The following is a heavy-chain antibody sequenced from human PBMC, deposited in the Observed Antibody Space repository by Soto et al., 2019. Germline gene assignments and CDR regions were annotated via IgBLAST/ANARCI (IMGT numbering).Heavy chain of an antibody. CDR3: ARAWPSVDSYGSGVMDV. J-gene: IGHJ6*02. V-gene: IGHV4-4*02. D-gene: IGHD5-18*01. Sequence: QVQLQESGPGLVKPSGTLSVTCAVSGGSISSSNWWNWVRQPPGKGLELIGEIYHSGSTNYNPSLRSRVTISLDKYKNQFSMRVKAVTAADTAEYYCARAWPSVDSYGSGVMDVWGQGTTVTVSS. CDR2: IYHSGST. CDR1: GGSISSSNW.